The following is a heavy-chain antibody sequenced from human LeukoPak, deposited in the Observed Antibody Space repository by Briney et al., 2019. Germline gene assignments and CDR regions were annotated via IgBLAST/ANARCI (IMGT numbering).Heavy chain of an antibody. D-gene: IGHD3-3*01. J-gene: IGHJ4*02. Sequence: PSETLSLTCTVSGGSISSSSYYWGWIRQPPGKGLEWIGSIYYSGSTYYNPSLKSRVTISVDTSKNQFSLKLSSVTAADTAVYYCARVLAPSSRDFWSGYYFDYWGQGTLVTVSS. CDR3: ARVLAPSSRDFWSGYYFDY. CDR1: GGSISSSSYY. CDR2: IYYSGST. V-gene: IGHV4-39*07.